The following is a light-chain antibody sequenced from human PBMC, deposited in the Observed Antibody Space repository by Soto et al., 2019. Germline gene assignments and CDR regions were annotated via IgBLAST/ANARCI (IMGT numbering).Light chain of an antibody. CDR2: GAS. Sequence: EIVLTQSPGTLSLSPGERATLSCRASQSVSSSYLAWYQQKPGQAPRLLIYGASSRATGIPDRFSGSGSGTDFTLTISSLEPEEFAVYYCQQYGSSRGFTFGPGTKVDIK. V-gene: IGKV3-20*01. CDR3: QQYGSSRGFT. J-gene: IGKJ3*01. CDR1: QSVSSSY.